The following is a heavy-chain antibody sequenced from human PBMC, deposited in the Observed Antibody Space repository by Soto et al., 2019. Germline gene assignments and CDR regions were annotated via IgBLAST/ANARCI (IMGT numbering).Heavy chain of an antibody. CDR3: ARGGYYDSSGSRNYPYYGMSV. Sequence: ASVKVSCKASGYTFSSYGINWVRQAPGQGLEWLGWISAYDGYTNYAQILQGRVSMTTDTSTKTAYMELRSLRSDDTGVYYCARGGYYDSSGSRNYPYYGMSVSGQGTSVTVSS. J-gene: IGHJ6*02. D-gene: IGHD6-19*01. V-gene: IGHV1-18*01. CDR2: ISAYDGYT. CDR1: GYTFSSYG.